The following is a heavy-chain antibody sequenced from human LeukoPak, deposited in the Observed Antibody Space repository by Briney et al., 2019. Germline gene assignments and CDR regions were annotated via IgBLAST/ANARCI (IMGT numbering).Heavy chain of an antibody. CDR3: ATTRPSIAAAGFNI. CDR2: IYHSGST. Sequence: PSQTLSLTCTVSGGSISGGGYYWSWIRQPPGKGLEWIGYIYHSGSTYYNPSLKSRVTISVDRSKNQFSLKLSSVTAADTAVYYCATTRPSIAAAGFNIWGQGTMVTVSS. J-gene: IGHJ3*02. D-gene: IGHD6-13*01. CDR1: GGSISGGGYY. V-gene: IGHV4-30-2*01.